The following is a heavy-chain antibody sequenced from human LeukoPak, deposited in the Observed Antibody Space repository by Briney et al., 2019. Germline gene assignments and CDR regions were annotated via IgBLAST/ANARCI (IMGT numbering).Heavy chain of an antibody. CDR1: GYTFTKFG. V-gene: IGHV1-18*01. Sequence: ASVKVSCKASGYTFTKFGISWVRPAPGQGLEWVGWISAYDGNTEYAQNFQGRVTMTTATSTSTAYMDLRSLRSDDTAVYYCARDKVIASAGTPNWFDPWGQGTLVTVSS. CDR3: ARDKVIASAGTPNWFDP. CDR2: ISAYDGNT. D-gene: IGHD6-13*01. J-gene: IGHJ5*02.